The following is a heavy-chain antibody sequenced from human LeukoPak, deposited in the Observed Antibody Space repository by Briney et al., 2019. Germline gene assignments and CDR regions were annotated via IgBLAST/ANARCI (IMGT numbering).Heavy chain of an antibody. CDR3: ARAKQLALFGY. V-gene: IGHV3-11*04. Sequence: GGSLRLSCAASGFIFSDYYMSWIRQVPGKGLEWVSYTSSSGGATYYADSVKGRFTISRDNSKNTLYLQMNSLRAEDTAVYYCARAKQLALFGYWGQGTLVTVSS. CDR1: GFIFSDYY. CDR2: TSSSGGAT. D-gene: IGHD6-6*01. J-gene: IGHJ4*02.